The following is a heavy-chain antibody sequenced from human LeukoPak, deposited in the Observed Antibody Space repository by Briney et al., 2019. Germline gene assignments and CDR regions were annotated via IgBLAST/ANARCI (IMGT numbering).Heavy chain of an antibody. CDR2: ISAYNGNT. V-gene: IGHV1-18*01. CDR3: ARDRVVVAGNWFDP. CDR1: GYTFTSYG. J-gene: IGHJ5*02. D-gene: IGHD2-15*01. Sequence: WASVKVSCKASGYTFTSYGISWVRQAPGQGLEWMGWISAYNGNTNYAQKLQGRATMTTDTSTSTAYMELRSLRSDDTAVYYCARDRVVVAGNWFDPWGQGTLVTVSS.